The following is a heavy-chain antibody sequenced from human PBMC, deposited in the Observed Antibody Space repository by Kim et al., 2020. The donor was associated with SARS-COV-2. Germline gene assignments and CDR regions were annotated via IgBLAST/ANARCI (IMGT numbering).Heavy chain of an antibody. D-gene: IGHD3-22*01. V-gene: IGHV3-30*04. Sequence: GGSLRLSCAASGFTFSSYAMHWVRQAPGKGLEWVAVISYDGSNKYYADSVKGRFTISRDNSKNTLYLQMNSLRAEDTAVYYCASLDYYDSSGLDAFDIWG. CDR1: GFTFSSYA. CDR3: ASLDYYDSSGLDAFDI. J-gene: IGHJ3*02. CDR2: ISYDGSNK.